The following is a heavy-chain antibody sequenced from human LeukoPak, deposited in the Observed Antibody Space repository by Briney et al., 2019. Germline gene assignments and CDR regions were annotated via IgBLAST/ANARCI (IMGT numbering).Heavy chain of an antibody. CDR3: ARPNGAAAGSNMIFWYFEL. CDR2: ISYSRCT. V-gene: IGHV4-59*08. J-gene: IGHJ2*01. D-gene: IGHD6-13*01. Sequence: SETLSLTLTPSGRSREGYYGSWIRPPPGKGLEWIGYISYSRCTNYHPSLKTRVTISVDASKYQFSLKLTSVPGADTAVYYCARPNGAAAGSNMIFWYFELWGRGTLVTVSS. CDR1: GRSREGYY.